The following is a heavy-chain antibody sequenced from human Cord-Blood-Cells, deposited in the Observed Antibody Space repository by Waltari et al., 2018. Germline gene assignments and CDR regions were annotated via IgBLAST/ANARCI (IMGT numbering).Heavy chain of an antibody. Sequence: EVQLLESGGGLVQPGGSLRLSCATSGFTFSSYAMSWVRQAPGKGLEWVSAISGSGGSTYYADSVKCRFTISRDNSKNTLYLQMNSLRAEDTAVYYCAKVRWELLREDYWGQGTLVTVSS. CDR3: AKVRWELLREDY. J-gene: IGHJ4*02. D-gene: IGHD1-26*01. V-gene: IGHV3-23*01. CDR2: ISGSGGST. CDR1: GFTFSSYA.